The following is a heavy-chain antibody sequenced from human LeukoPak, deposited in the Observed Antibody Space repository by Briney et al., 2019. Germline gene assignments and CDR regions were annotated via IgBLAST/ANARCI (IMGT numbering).Heavy chain of an antibody. V-gene: IGHV4-39*01. D-gene: IGHD2-2*01. CDR2: IYYSGST. J-gene: IGHJ4*02. Sequence: SETLSLTCTVSGVSISSSSYYWGWIRQPPGKGLEWIGSIYYSGSTYYNPSLKSRVTISVDTSKNQFSLKLRSVTAADTAVYYCARQNADCGSTGCPIDYWGQGTLVTVSS. CDR1: GVSISSSSYY. CDR3: ARQNADCGSTGCPIDY.